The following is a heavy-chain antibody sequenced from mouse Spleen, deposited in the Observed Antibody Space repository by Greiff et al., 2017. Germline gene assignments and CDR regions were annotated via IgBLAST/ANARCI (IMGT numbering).Heavy chain of an antibody. CDR1: GYTFTSYT. CDR2: INPSSGYT. D-gene: IGHD2-14*01. Sequence: VKLMESGAELARPGASVKMSCKASGYTFTSYTMHWVKQRPGQGLEWIGYINPSSGYTKYNQKFKDKATLTADKSSSTAYMQLSSLTSEDSAVYYCARGYRYDERYAMDYWGQGTSVTVSS. V-gene: IGHV1-4*01. CDR3: ARGYRYDERYAMDY. J-gene: IGHJ4*01.